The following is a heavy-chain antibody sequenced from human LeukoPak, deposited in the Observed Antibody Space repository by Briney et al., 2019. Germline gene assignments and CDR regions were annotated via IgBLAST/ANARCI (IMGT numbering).Heavy chain of an antibody. CDR1: GFTFSSYG. CDR2: IRYDGSNK. J-gene: IGHJ4*02. CDR3: ARNAEIDILTGYRPSYFDY. D-gene: IGHD3-9*01. V-gene: IGHV3-30*02. Sequence: QAGGSLRLSCAASGFTFSSYGMHWVRQAPGKGLEWVAFIRYDGSNKYYADSVKGRFTISRDNSKNTLYLQMNSLRAEDTAVYYCARNAEIDILTGYRPSYFDYWGQGTLVTVSS.